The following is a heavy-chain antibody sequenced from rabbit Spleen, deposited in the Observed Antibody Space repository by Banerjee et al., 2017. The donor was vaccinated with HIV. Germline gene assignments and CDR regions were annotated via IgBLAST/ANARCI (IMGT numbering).Heavy chain of an antibody. J-gene: IGHJ6*01. CDR2: IYITSGST. CDR3: ARDGAGGSYFAL. Sequence: QEQLTETGGGLVQPGGSLTLTCKASGIDFSSYFYMCWVRQAPGKGLELIACIYITSGSTWYASWVNGRITISRSTSLNTVDLQMTSLTAADTATYFCARDGAGGSYFALWGQGTLVTVS. D-gene: IGHD8-1*01. CDR1: GIDFSSYFY. V-gene: IGHV1S43*01.